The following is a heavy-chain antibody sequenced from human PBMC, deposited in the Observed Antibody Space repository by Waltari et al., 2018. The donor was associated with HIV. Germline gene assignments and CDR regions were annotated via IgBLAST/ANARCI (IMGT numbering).Heavy chain of an antibody. J-gene: IGHJ5*02. CDR3: ARFDGGNSGVYH. Sequence: EVQLVASGGGLVNLGGSLRLAGAASGFTFSVYSMTWVRQAPGKGLEWVSTIDSGGSYIDYADSVQGRFTISRDNAKNSLWLQMNSLRPEDTAVYYCARFDGGNSGVYHWGQGALVTVSS. CDR1: GFTFSVYS. D-gene: IGHD2-21*02. CDR2: IDSGGSYI. V-gene: IGHV3-21*01.